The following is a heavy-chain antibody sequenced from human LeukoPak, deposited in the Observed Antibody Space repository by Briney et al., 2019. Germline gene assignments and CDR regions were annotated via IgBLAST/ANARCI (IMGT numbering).Heavy chain of an antibody. CDR2: IIPIFDTA. CDR3: AVLSGAILNWFDP. Sequence: SVKVSCKASGGTFSSYAINWVRQAPGQGLEWMGGIIPIFDTANYAQKFQGRVTIITDESTSTAYMELSSLRSEDTAVYYCAVLSGAILNWFDPWGQGTLVTVSS. J-gene: IGHJ5*02. V-gene: IGHV1-69*05. D-gene: IGHD1/OR15-1a*01. CDR1: GGTFSSYA.